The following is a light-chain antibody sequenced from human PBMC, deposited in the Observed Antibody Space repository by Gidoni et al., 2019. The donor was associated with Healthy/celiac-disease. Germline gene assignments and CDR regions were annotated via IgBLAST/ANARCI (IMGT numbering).Light chain of an antibody. Sequence: AVSVALGQTVRITCQGDSLRSYYASWYQQKPGQAPVLVIYGKNNRPSGIPDRFSGSSSGNTASLTITGAQAEDEADYYCNSRDSSGNHLVVFGTGTKVTVL. CDR2: GKN. J-gene: IGLJ1*01. CDR3: NSRDSSGNHLVV. CDR1: SLRSYY. V-gene: IGLV3-19*01.